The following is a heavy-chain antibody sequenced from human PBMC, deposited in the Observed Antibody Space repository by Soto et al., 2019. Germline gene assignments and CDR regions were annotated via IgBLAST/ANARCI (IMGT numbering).Heavy chain of an antibody. Sequence: EVQLVESGGGLVQPGGSLRLSCAASGFTFRGYWMSWVRQAPGKGLEWVAKIKQDGSEKYYVDSVKGRFTISRDNAKNSLYLQMSSLRADDTAMYYCARGRGCSAGSCHNFGYWGQGTLVTVSS. V-gene: IGHV3-7*05. J-gene: IGHJ4*02. CDR3: ARGRGCSAGSCHNFGY. CDR2: IKQDGSEK. D-gene: IGHD2-15*01. CDR1: GFTFRGYW.